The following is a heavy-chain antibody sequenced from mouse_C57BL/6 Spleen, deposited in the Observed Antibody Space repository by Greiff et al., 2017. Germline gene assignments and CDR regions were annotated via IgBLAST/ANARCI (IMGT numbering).Heavy chain of an antibody. V-gene: IGHV1-26*01. J-gene: IGHJ2*01. D-gene: IGHD2-4*01. CDR1: GYTFTDYY. Sequence: VQLQQSGPELVKPGASVKISCKASGYTFTDYYMNWVKQSHGKSLEWIGDINPNNGGTSYNQKFKGKATLTVDKTSSTAYMELRSLTSEDSAVYYCARGLRRSAGFDYWGQGTTLTVSS. CDR3: ARGLRRSAGFDY. CDR2: INPNNGGT.